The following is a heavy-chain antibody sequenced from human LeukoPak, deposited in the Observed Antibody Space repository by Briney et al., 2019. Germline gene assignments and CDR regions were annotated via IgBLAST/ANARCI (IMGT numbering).Heavy chain of an antibody. CDR3: ARPAGDYARGGFDI. CDR2: LSGSGAYT. CDR1: GFTFSSYA. D-gene: IGHD4-17*01. V-gene: IGHV3-23*01. Sequence: PGGSLRLSCAASGFTFSSYAMSWVRQAPGKGLEWVSALSGSGAYTYYADSVKGRFIISRDNSKNTLYLQMNSLRADDTAMYHCARPAGDYARGGFDIWGQGTLVTVSS. J-gene: IGHJ3*02.